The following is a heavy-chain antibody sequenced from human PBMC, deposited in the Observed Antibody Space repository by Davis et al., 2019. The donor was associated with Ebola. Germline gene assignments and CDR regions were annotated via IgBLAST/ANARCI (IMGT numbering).Heavy chain of an antibody. Sequence: SETLSLTCTVSGGSIISSSSYWGWIRQPPRKGLEWIGSIYYSGITYYNPSLKSRVTISVDTSKNQFSLKLRSVTAADTAVYYCARREGWLPLDYWGQGTLVTVSS. V-gene: IGHV4-39*01. CDR1: GGSIISSSSY. CDR2: IYYSGIT. D-gene: IGHD3-22*01. J-gene: IGHJ4*02. CDR3: ARREGWLPLDY.